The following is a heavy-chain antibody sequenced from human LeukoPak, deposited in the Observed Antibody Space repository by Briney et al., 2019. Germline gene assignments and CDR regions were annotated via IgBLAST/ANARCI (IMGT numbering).Heavy chain of an antibody. V-gene: IGHV4-38-2*02. J-gene: IGHJ5*02. CDR1: GYSISSGYY. D-gene: IGHD3-22*01. CDR3: ARDLGPNSSGYYYTHNWFDP. Sequence: SETLSLTCAVSGYSISSGYYWGWIRQPPGKGLEWNGSIYHSGSTYYNPSLKSRVTISVDTSKNQFSLKLSSVTAADTAVYYCARDLGPNSSGYYYTHNWFDPWGQGTLVTVSS. CDR2: IYHSGST.